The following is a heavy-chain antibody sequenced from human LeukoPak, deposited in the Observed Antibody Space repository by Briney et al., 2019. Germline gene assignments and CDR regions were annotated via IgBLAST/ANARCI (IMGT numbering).Heavy chain of an antibody. CDR1: GYTFTSYG. D-gene: IGHD2-2*01. CDR2: ISAYNGST. V-gene: IGHV1-18*01. J-gene: IGHJ6*02. Sequence: ASVKVSCKASGYTFTSYGISWVRQAPGQGLEWMGWISAYNGSTNYAQKLQGRVTMTTDTSTSTAYMELRSLRSDDTAVYYCARVRSTLKYISYYYYGMDVWGQGTTVTVSS. CDR3: ARVRSTLKYISYYYYGMDV.